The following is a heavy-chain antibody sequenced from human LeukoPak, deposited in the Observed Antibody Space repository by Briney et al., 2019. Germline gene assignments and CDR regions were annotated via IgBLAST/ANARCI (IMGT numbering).Heavy chain of an antibody. CDR3: ARGAETQQLVRSHHMDV. CDR1: GYSISSGYY. J-gene: IGHJ6*03. CDR2: IYHSGST. Sequence: SETLSLTCTVSGYSISSGYYWGWIRQPPGKGLEWIGSIYHSGSTYYNPSLKSRVTISVDTSKNQFSLKLSSVTAADTAVYYCARGAETQQLVRSHHMDVWGKGTTVTVSS. V-gene: IGHV4-38-2*02. D-gene: IGHD6-13*01.